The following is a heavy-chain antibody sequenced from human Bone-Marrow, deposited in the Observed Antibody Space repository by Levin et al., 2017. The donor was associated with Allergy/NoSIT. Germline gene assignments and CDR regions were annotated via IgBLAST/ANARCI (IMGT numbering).Heavy chain of an antibody. J-gene: IGHJ5*02. CDR2: INPNSGGT. D-gene: IGHD2-15*01. CDR3: ARGRYCSGGSCYAFWFDP. V-gene: IGHV1-2*02. CDR1: GYTFTGYY. Sequence: PGASVKVSCKASGYTFTGYYMHWVRQAPGQGLEWMGWINPNSGGTNYAQKFQGRVTMTRDTSISTAYMELSRLRSDDTAVYYCARGRYCSGGSCYAFWFDPWGQGTLVTVSS.